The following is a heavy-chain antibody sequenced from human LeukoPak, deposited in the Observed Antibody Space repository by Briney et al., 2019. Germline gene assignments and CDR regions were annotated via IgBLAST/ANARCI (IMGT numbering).Heavy chain of an antibody. J-gene: IGHJ6*04. D-gene: IGHD6-19*01. V-gene: IGHV4-59*01. CDR3: ARDQRESHRSGWPTRRCYFYHYGMDV. CDR1: GGSISSYY. Sequence: SETLSLTCTVSGGSISSYYWNWIRQPPGKGLEWIGYISDNGGTNYNPSLKSRVTISVDTSKNQFSLKLSSVTAADTAVYYCARDQRESHRSGWPTRRCYFYHYGMDVWGKGTTVTVSS. CDR2: ISDNGGT.